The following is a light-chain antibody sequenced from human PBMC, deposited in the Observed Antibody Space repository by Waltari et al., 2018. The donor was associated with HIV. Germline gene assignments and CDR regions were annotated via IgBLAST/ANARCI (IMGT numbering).Light chain of an antibody. J-gene: IGLJ2*01. CDR3: SSYSGSNTLV. CDR1: SSDDGGYNY. Sequence: QSALTPPPSASGSPGQSVTISCTGTSSDDGGYNYVPWYQQLPGRAPKLMIYDVTKRPSRVPDRFSGSKSGNTASLTVSGLQAEDEADYFCSSYSGSNTLVFGGGTKLTVL. CDR2: DVT. V-gene: IGLV2-8*01.